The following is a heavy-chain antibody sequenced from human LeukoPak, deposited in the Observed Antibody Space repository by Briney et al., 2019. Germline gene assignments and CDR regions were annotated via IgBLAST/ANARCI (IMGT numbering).Heavy chain of an antibody. CDR2: IYTSGST. CDR1: GGSISSGSYY. J-gene: IGHJ4*02. V-gene: IGHV4-61*02. D-gene: IGHD1-26*01. Sequence: PSETLSLTCTVSGGSISSGSYYWSWIRQPAGKGLEWIGRIYTSGSTNYNPSLKSRVTISVDTSKNQFSLKLSSVTAADTAVYYCARLGPHSGSYPNDYWGQGTLVTVSS. CDR3: ARLGPHSGSYPNDY.